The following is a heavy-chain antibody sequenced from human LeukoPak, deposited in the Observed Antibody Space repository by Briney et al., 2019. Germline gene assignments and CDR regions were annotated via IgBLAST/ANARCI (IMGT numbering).Heavy chain of an antibody. D-gene: IGHD5-12*01. J-gene: IGHJ6*02. V-gene: IGHV4-4*07. CDR1: GGSISSYY. CDR3: ARTSGYVRPGMAV. Sequence: SETLSLTCTVSGGSISSYYWSWIRQPAEKGLEWIGRIYISGSTNYNPSLKSRVTMSVDRSKNQFSLKLTSMTAADTAVYYCARTSGYVRPGMAVWGQGTTVTVSS. CDR2: IYISGST.